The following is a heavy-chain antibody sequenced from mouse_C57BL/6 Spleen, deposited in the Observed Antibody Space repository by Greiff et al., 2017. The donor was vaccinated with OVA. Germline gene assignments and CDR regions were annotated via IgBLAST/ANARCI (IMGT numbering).Heavy chain of an antibody. CDR1: GFTFSDYG. D-gene: IGHD2-3*01. V-gene: IGHV5-17*01. J-gene: IGHJ4*01. Sequence: EVQGVESGGGLVKPGGSLKLSCAASGFTFSDYGMHWVRQAPEKGLEWVAYISSGSSTIYYADTVKCRFTISRDNAKNTLFLQMTSLRSEDTAMYYCARDDGYPYYYAMDYWGQGTSVTVSS. CDR3: ARDDGYPYYYAMDY. CDR2: ISSGSSTI.